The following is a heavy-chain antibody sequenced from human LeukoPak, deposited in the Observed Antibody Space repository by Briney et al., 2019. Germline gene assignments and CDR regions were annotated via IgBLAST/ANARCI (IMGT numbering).Heavy chain of an antibody. J-gene: IGHJ4*02. CDR3: ARDGRSGNFDK. CDR1: GFTFSSHW. V-gene: IGHV3-74*01. CDR2: INSDGSIT. D-gene: IGHD1-26*01. Sequence: GGSLRLSCAASGFTFSSHWMHWVRQAPGKGLVWVSRINSDGSITTYADSVKGRFTISRDTAKNTLYLQMNSLRAEDTAVYYCARDGRSGNFDKWGQGTLVSVSS.